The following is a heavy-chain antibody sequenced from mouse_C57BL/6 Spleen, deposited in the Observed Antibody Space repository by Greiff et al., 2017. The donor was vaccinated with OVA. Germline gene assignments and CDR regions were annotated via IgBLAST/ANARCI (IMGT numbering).Heavy chain of an antibody. Sequence: VQLQQPGAELVRPGSSVKLSCKASGYTFTSYWMHWVKQRPIQGLEWIGNIDPSDSETHYNQKFKDKATLTVDKSSSTAYMQLSSLTSEDSAVYYCARCYYGSSGWYFDVWGTGTTVTVSS. CDR3: ARCYYGSSGWYFDV. J-gene: IGHJ1*03. V-gene: IGHV1-52*01. D-gene: IGHD1-1*01. CDR2: IDPSDSET. CDR1: GYTFTSYW.